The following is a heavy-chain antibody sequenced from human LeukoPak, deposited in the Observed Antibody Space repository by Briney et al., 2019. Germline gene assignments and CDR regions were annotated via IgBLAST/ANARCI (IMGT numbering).Heavy chain of an antibody. D-gene: IGHD2/OR15-2a*01. Sequence: GGSLRLSCAASEFTFSNYAMNWVRQAPGKGLEWVGFIRSKAYGGTTEYAASVKGRFTISRDDSKSIAYLQMNSLKTEDTAVYYCTRDLSYWGQGTLVTVSS. CDR2: IRSKAYGGTT. CDR3: TRDLSY. CDR1: EFTFSNYA. J-gene: IGHJ4*02. V-gene: IGHV3-49*04.